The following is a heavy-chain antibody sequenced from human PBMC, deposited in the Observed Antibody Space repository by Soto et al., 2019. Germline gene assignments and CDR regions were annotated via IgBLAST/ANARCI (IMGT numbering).Heavy chain of an antibody. CDR2: ISSSSNAI. J-gene: IGHJ4*02. V-gene: IGHV3-48*03. Sequence: GSLRLSCAASGFTFSTYEMYWVRQAPGKGLEWVSYISSSSNAIYYGDSVKGRFTISGDNAKNSLHLRMSSLRAEDTAIYYCARGGSSGWFFLDYWGQGALVTVSS. D-gene: IGHD6-19*01. CDR1: GFTFSTYE. CDR3: ARGGSSGWFFLDY.